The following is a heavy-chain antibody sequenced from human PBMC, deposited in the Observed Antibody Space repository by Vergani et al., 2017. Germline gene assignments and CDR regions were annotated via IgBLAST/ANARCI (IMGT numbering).Heavy chain of an antibody. Sequence: QVQLVESGGGVVQRGGSLRLSCATSGFTLSNYDMQWIRQGPGKGLEFVAFIQFDGSNQYYADSVKGRFTLSRDFSKNTLYLQMNSLRTDDTATYYCANHFRGWVIDYWRQGTQVIVSS. CDR3: ANHFRGWVIDY. D-gene: IGHD3-16*01. V-gene: IGHV3-30*02. CDR2: IQFDGSNQ. CDR1: GFTLSNYD. J-gene: IGHJ4*02.